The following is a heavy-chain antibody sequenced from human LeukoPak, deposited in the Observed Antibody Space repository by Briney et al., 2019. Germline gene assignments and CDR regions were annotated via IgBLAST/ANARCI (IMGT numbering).Heavy chain of an antibody. CDR3: AKGIAAAGPWYFDL. Sequence: GGSLRLSCAGSGFTFRSYAMSWVRQSPVKGLEWVSAISDSGDGTYYADSVKGRFTISRDNSKNTLYLQMNSLRAEDTAVYYCAKGIAAAGPWYFDLWGRGTLVTVSS. V-gene: IGHV3-23*01. CDR1: GFTFRSYA. J-gene: IGHJ2*01. CDR2: ISDSGDGT. D-gene: IGHD6-13*01.